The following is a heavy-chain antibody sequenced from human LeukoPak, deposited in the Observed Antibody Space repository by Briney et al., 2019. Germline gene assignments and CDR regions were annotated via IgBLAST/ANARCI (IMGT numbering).Heavy chain of an antibody. D-gene: IGHD1-26*01. V-gene: IGHV3-74*01. CDR1: GFTFSRYW. Sequence: GGSLRLSCAASGFTFSRYWMRWVRQAPGKGLVWVSRINSDGSGAIYADSVKGRFTISRDNAKNTLSLRMNSLRAEDTAVYYCAREPGVGATLGGLDYWGQGTLVTVSS. CDR2: INSDGSGA. CDR3: AREPGVGATLGGLDY. J-gene: IGHJ4*02.